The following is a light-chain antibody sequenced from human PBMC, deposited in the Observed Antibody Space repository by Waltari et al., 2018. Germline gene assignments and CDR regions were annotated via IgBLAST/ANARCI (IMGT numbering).Light chain of an antibody. Sequence: DIQMTQSPSSLAASVGDRVTITCRASQNINTNLNWYQQKPGKAPKVLIYAASTLKSGVPSRFSGSGSVTDFTLTISSLQPEDFAVYYCQQSFTAPMYTFGQGTKLEV. CDR3: QQSFTAPMYT. CDR1: QNINTN. J-gene: IGKJ2*01. CDR2: AAS. V-gene: IGKV1-39*01.